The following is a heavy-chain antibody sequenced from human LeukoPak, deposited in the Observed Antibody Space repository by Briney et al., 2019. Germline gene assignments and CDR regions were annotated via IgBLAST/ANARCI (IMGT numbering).Heavy chain of an antibody. V-gene: IGHV4-30-4*08. CDR1: GGSISSGGYY. J-gene: IGHJ4*02. D-gene: IGHD3-10*01. CDR2: IHYSGST. CDR3: ARSGGVRGHYFDY. Sequence: SETLSLTCTVSGGSISSGGYYWSWIRQPPGQGLEWIGYIHYSGSTYYNPSLNSRVTISIDTSKNQFSLKLNSVTAADTAVYYCARSGGVRGHYFDYWGQGTLVTVSS.